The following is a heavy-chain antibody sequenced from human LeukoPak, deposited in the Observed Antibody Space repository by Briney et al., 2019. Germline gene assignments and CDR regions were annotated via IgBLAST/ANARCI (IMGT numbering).Heavy chain of an antibody. D-gene: IGHD5-24*01. J-gene: IGHJ5*02. CDR3: ARASDPWLQLT. V-gene: IGHV3-7*05. CDR2: IKQDGSEK. CDR1: GISFSSYW. Sequence: GGSLRLSCAASGISFSSYWMTWVRQAPGKGLEWVANIKQDGSEKRYADSVRGRFSISRDNAQTSLYLQMNSLRAEDTAVYYCARASDPWLQLTWGQGTLVTVSS.